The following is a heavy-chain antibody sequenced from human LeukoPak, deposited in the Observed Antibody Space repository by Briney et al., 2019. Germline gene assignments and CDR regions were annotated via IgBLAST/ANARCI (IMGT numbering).Heavy chain of an antibody. V-gene: IGHV4-61*01. CDR2: IYYSGST. CDR1: GGSISSSSYY. J-gene: IGHJ4*02. Sequence: PSETLSLTCTVSGGSISSSSYYWSWIRQPPGKGLEWIGYIYYSGSTNYNPSLKSRVTISVDTSKNQFSLKLSSVTAADTAVYYCARDFLFWGQGTLVTVSS. CDR3: ARDFLF.